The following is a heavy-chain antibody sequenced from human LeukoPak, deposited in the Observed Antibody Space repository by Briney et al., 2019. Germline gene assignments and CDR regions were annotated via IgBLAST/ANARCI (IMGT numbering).Heavy chain of an antibody. CDR3: ARDPGYSNYGNWFDP. V-gene: IGHV4-4*02. J-gene: IGHJ5*02. CDR2: IYHSGST. D-gene: IGHD4-11*01. CDR1: GGSISSSNW. Sequence: SETLSLTCAVSGGSISSSNWWSWVRQPPGKGLEWIGEIYHSGSTNYNPSLKSRVTISVDKSKNQFSLKLSSVTAADTAVYYCARDPGYSNYGNWFDPWGQGTLVTVSS.